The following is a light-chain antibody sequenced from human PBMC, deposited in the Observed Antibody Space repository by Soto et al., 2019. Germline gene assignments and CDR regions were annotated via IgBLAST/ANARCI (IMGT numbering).Light chain of an antibody. CDR2: EVT. J-gene: IGLJ3*02. CDR3: SSFASSNPWV. Sequence: QSALTQPPSASGSPGQSVTISCTGTSSDVGAYNYVSWYQQHAGKAPKLVIYEVTKRPSGVPDRFSGSKSANTASLTVSGLQAEDEADYYCSSFASSNPWVFDGGTKVTVL. CDR1: SSDVGAYNY. V-gene: IGLV2-8*01.